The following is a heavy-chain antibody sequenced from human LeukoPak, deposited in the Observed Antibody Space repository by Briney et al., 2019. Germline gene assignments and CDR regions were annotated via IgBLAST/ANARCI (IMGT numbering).Heavy chain of an antibody. J-gene: IGHJ6*03. V-gene: IGHV3-23*01. CDR3: AKGSKEVLFTRDHYMDV. D-gene: IGHD3-3*01. Sequence: GGSLRLSCAASAFTFSSYGMSWVRQAPGKGLEWVSAISGDGRDIFYADAVKGRFTISRDNSKNTLYLQMNSLRAEDTAVYYCAKGSKEVLFTRDHYMDVWGKGTTVTISS. CDR2: ISGDGRDI. CDR1: AFTFSSYG.